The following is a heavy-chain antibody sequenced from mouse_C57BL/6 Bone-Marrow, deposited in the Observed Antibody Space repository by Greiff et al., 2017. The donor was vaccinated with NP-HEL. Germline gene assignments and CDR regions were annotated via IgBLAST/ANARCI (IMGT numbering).Heavy chain of an antibody. CDR2: ISSGGSYT. Sequence: EVKLMESGGDLVKPGGSLKLSCAASGFTFSSYGMSWVRQTPDKRLEWVATISSGGSYTYYPDSVKGRFTISRANAKNTLYLQMSSLKSEDTAMYYCARPPHCGSSYDNFAYWGQGTLVTVSA. V-gene: IGHV5-6*01. CDR3: ARPPHCGSSYDNFAY. D-gene: IGHD1-1*01. J-gene: IGHJ3*01. CDR1: GFTFSSYG.